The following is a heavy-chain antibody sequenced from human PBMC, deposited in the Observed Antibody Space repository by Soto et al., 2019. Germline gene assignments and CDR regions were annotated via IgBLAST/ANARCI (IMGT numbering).Heavy chain of an antibody. D-gene: IGHD4-17*01. CDR2: TYYRSKWYN. CDR1: VDSVSSNSAA. V-gene: IGHV6-1*01. J-gene: IGHJ6*02. CDR3: AVTSNGDYRNYYGMDV. Sequence: SQTLSLTCAISVDSVSSNSAAWNWIRQSPSRGLEWLGRTYYRSKWYNDYPISVKGRITINTETSKNRFSLQLNSVTPEDTALYYCAVTSNGDYRNYYGMDVWGQGITVNVSS.